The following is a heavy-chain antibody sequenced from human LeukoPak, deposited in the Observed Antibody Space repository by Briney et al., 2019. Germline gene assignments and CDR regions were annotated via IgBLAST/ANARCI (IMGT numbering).Heavy chain of an antibody. D-gene: IGHD2-15*01. CDR2: ISGSGDRT. Sequence: GGSLRLSCEASGFTFSSYAMSWVRQAPGKGLEWVSAISGSGDRTYYADSVRGRFSISRDSSKSTPFLQMDSLRAEDTAVYYCAKGRFCTGSGCYSTAPDYWGQGTLVTVSS. CDR1: GFTFSSYA. CDR3: AKGRFCTGSGCYSTAPDY. J-gene: IGHJ4*02. V-gene: IGHV3-23*01.